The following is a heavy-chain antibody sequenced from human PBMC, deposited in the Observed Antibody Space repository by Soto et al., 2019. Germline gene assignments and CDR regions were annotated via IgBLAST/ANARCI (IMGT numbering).Heavy chain of an antibody. V-gene: IGHV3-49*04. CDR3: SRIGPVAATRRFFDY. CDR1: GYDLGYYA. CDR2: IRAKPAGGTA. J-gene: IGHJ4*02. Sequence: GGSLRLSCATSGYDLGYYALGWVRQGPGRGLEWVAFIRAKPAGGTAEYAASVKDRFTLSRDGSESIAYLQMNSLKVEDTGMYYCSRIGPVAATRRFFDYWGQGTPVTVSS. D-gene: IGHD2-15*01.